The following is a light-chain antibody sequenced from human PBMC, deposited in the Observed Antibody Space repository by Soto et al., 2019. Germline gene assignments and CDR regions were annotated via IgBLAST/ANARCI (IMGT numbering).Light chain of an antibody. J-gene: IGLJ1*01. CDR1: SSDVGAYNY. Sequence: QSALTQPPSASGSPGQSVTISGSGTSSDVGAYNYVSWYQQHPGKAPKLMISDISKRPSGIPDRFSGSKSGNTASLTVSGLQAEDEADYYCSSYEGSNNFVFGTGTKLTVL. CDR3: SSYEGSNNFV. V-gene: IGLV2-8*01. CDR2: DIS.